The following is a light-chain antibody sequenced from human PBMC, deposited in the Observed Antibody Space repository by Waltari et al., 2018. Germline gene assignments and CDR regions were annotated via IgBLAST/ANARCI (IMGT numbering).Light chain of an antibody. CDR3: AAWDDSLSGWV. J-gene: IGLJ3*02. CDR2: RDN. Sequence: QSALTQPPSASGTPGQRVTISCSGSSSNIGSDYVYWYQQLPGTAPKLLIYRDNRRPSGVPDRFSGSNSGTSGSLASSGLRSEGEADYYCAAWDDSLSGWVFGGGTKLTVL. CDR1: SSNIGSDY. V-gene: IGLV1-47*01.